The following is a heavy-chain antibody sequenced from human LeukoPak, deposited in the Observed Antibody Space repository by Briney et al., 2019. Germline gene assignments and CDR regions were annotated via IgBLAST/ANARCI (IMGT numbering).Heavy chain of an antibody. V-gene: IGHV1-2*02. D-gene: IGHD1-26*01. CDR2: IYPNSGGT. CDR1: GYTFTGYY. CDR3: ARGRLVGATKEDWFDP. Sequence: ASVKVSCKASGYTFTGYYMHWVRQAPGQGLEWMGWIYPNSGGTNYAQKFQGRVTMTRDTSISTAYMELSRLRSDDTAVYYCARGRLVGATKEDWFDPWGQGTLVTVSS. J-gene: IGHJ5*02.